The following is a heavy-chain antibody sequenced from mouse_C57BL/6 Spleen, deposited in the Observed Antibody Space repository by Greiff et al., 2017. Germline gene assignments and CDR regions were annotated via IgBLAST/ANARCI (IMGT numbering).Heavy chain of an antibody. CDR1: GYTFTSYW. CDR2: IDPNSGGT. CDR3: ARDYGSSWEDAMDY. J-gene: IGHJ4*01. V-gene: IGHV1-72*01. Sequence: QVQLQRSGAELVKPGASVKLSCKASGYTFTSYWMHWVKQRPGRGLEWIGRIDPNSGGTKYNEKFKSKATLTVDKPSSTAYMQLSSLTSEDSAVYYCARDYGSSWEDAMDYWGQGTSVTVSS. D-gene: IGHD1-1*01.